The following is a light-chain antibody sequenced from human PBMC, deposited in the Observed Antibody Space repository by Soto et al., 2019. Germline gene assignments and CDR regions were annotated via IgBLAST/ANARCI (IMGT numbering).Light chain of an antibody. Sequence: QSVLTQPASVSGSPGQSITISCTGTSSDVGGYIYVSWYQQHPGKAPKLMIYEVSNRPSGVSNRFSGSKSGNTASLTISGLQAEDEADYYCGSYTSTTDVIFGGGTQLTVL. CDR3: GSYTSTTDVI. CDR2: EVS. J-gene: IGLJ2*01. CDR1: SSDVGGYIY. V-gene: IGLV2-14*01.